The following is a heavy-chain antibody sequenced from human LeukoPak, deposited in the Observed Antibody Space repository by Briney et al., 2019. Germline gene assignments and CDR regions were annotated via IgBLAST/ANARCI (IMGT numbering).Heavy chain of an antibody. V-gene: IGHV3-30-3*01. CDR2: ISYDGSNK. CDR1: GFTFSSYA. D-gene: IGHD6-6*01. CDR3: AREDGSSSYLFDY. J-gene: IGHJ4*02. Sequence: GGSLRLSCAASGFTFSSYAMHWVRQAPGKGLEWVAVISYDGSNKYYADSVKGRFTISGDNSKNTLYLQMNSLRAEDTAVYYCAREDGSSSYLFDYWGQGTLVTVSS.